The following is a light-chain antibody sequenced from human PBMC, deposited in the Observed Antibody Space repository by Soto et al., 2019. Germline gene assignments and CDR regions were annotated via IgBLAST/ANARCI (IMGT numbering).Light chain of an antibody. Sequence: DIQMTHSPSSLAASVCDRVTMTVRASQTISKYLNWYQHKPGKGPKLLIYAASTLQSGVPSRFSGSGSGTDFTLTISSLQPEDVATYYCQKYNSAPRTFGQGTKVDIK. V-gene: IGKV1-27*01. CDR1: QTISKY. CDR2: AAS. J-gene: IGKJ1*01. CDR3: QKYNSAPRT.